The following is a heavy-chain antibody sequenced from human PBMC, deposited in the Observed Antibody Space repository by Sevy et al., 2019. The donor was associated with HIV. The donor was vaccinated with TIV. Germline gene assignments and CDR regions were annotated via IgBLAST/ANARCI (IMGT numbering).Heavy chain of an antibody. D-gene: IGHD3-22*01. CDR3: ATTKDYYDSSGYPFDY. CDR2: FDPEDGVT. Sequence: ASVKVSCKVSGYSLSGLAMHWVRQAPGKGLEWMGTFDPEDGVTFYAQKFQVRFTVTEDTSTDTAYMELKSLRYEDTAVYYCATTKDYYDSSGYPFDYWGQGTLVTVSS. V-gene: IGHV1-24*01. J-gene: IGHJ4*02. CDR1: GYSLSGLA.